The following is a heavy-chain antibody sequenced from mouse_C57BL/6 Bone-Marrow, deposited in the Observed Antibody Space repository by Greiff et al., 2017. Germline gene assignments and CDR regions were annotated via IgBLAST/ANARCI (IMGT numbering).Heavy chain of an antibody. J-gene: IGHJ4*01. Sequence: EVKVVESGGGLVKPGGSLKLSCAASGFTFSSYAMSWVRQTPEKRLEWVATISDGGSYTYYPDNVKGRFTISRDNAKSNLYLQMSHLKSEDTAMYYCARDRNWPDMDYWGQGTSVTVSS. V-gene: IGHV5-4*01. CDR1: GFTFSSYA. CDR3: ARDRNWPDMDY. CDR2: ISDGGSYT. D-gene: IGHD4-1*01.